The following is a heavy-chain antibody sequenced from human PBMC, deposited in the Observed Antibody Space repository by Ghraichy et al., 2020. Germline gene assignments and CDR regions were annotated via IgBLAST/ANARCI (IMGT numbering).Heavy chain of an antibody. CDR1: GYTFTSYG. CDR2: ISAYNGNT. Sequence: ASVKVSCKASGYTFTSYGISWVRQAPGQGLEWMGWISAYNGNTNYAQKLQGRVTMTTDTSTSTAYMELRSLRSDDTAVYYCARWGRIVGATTDDAFDIWGQGTMVTVSS. J-gene: IGHJ3*02. CDR3: ARWGRIVGATTDDAFDI. D-gene: IGHD1-26*01. V-gene: IGHV1-18*01.